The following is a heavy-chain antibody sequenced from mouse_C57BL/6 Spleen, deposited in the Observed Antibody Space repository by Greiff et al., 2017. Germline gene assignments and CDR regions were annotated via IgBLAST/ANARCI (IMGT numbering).Heavy chain of an antibody. V-gene: IGHV1-15*01. CDR2: IDPETGGT. D-gene: IGHD4-1*01. CDR3: TRRELTGTSRDY. J-gene: IGHJ2*01. CDR1: GYTFTDYE. Sequence: QVQLQQSGAELVRPGASVTLSCKASGYTFTDYEMHWVKQTPVHGLEWIGAIDPETGGTAYNQKFKGKAILTADKSSSTAYMELRSLTSEDSAVYYCTRRELTGTSRDYWGQGTTLTVSS.